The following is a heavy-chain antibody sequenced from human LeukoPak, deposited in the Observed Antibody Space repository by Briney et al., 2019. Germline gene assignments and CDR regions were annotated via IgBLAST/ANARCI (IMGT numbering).Heavy chain of an antibody. D-gene: IGHD2-2*01. V-gene: IGHV4-39*07. CDR2: ITYTATT. Sequence: SETLSLTCSVSGASVNSRDSYWAWVRQSPGKGLEWIGTITYTATTYSNPSLKSRFTLSLDTSKDQFSLNLNSVSAADTAVYYCVRHKVPAARTHLDLWGQGTLVIVSS. CDR3: VRHKVPAARTHLDL. CDR1: GASVNSRDSY. J-gene: IGHJ4*02.